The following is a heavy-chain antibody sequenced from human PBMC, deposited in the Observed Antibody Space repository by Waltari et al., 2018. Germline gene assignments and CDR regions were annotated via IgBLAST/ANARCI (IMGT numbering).Heavy chain of an antibody. CDR1: GFTFSSYA. V-gene: IGHV3-23*01. CDR2: IRGRSGGT. J-gene: IGHJ4*02. D-gene: IGHD3-16*01. Sequence: EVQLLESGGGLVQPGGSLRLSCAASGFTFSSYARSWVRQAPGKGLEWVSDIRGRSGGTDYADSVKGRITISRDNSKNTLYLQMNSLRAEDTAVYYCAKDGGRAFGGVMGYWGQGTLVTVSS. CDR3: AKDGGRAFGGVMGY.